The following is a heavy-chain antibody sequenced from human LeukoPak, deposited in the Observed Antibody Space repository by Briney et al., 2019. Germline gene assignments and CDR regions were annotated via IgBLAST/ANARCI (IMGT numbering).Heavy chain of an antibody. J-gene: IGHJ4*02. Sequence: SETLSLTCAVYGGSFSGYYWSWIRQPPGKGLEWIGEINHSGSTNYNPSLKSRVTISVDTSKNQFSLKLSSVTAADTAVYYCARANDSSGLAIAYWGQGTLVTVSS. CDR1: GGSFSGYY. V-gene: IGHV4-34*01. D-gene: IGHD3-22*01. CDR3: ARANDSSGLAIAY. CDR2: INHSGST.